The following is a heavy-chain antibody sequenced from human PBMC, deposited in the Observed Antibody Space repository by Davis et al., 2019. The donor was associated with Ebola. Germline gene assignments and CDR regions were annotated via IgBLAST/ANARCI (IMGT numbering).Heavy chain of an antibody. CDR2: IYYSGTT. Sequence: MPGGSLRLSCTVSGGSMSIRGYYWTWIRQPPGKGPQWIGSIYYSGTTYYNPSLKSRVTISVDTSKSQFSLKLNSVTGADTAVYYCGRHSHSSGFDYWGQGPLVTVSS. D-gene: IGHD3-22*01. J-gene: IGHJ4*02. V-gene: IGHV4-39*01. CDR1: GGSMSIRGYY. CDR3: GRHSHSSGFDY.